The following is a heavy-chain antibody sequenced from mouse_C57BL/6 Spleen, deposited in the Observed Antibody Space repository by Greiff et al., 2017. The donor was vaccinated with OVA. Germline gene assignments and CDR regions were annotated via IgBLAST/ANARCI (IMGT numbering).Heavy chain of an antibody. Sequence: EVQVVESGGGLVQPGGSLKLSCAASGFTFSDYYMYWVRQTPEKRLEWVAYISNGGGSTYYPDTVKGRFTISRDNAKNTLYLQMSRLKSEDTAMYYCARQEGDYWGQGTTLTVSS. J-gene: IGHJ2*01. V-gene: IGHV5-12*01. CDR3: ARQEGDY. CDR2: ISNGGGST. CDR1: GFTFSDYY.